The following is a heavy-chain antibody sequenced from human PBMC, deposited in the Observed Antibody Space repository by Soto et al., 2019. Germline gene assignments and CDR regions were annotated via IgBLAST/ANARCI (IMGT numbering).Heavy chain of an antibody. CDR3: ARVPDY. V-gene: IGHV4-30-2*01. CDR2: IYHSVST. J-gene: IGHJ4*02. Sequence: QLQLLESGSGLVKPSQTLSLTFAVSGGSISRGGDSWSWIRQPQGKGLEYIGYIYHSVSTYYNPSLKSRVTISVDRSKNQFSLRLSSVTAADTAVYYCARVPDYWGQGTLVTVSS. CDR1: GGSISRGGDS.